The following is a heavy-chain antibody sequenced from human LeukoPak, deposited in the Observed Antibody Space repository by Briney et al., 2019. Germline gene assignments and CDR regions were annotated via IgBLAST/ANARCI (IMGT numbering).Heavy chain of an antibody. J-gene: IGHJ5*02. CDR2: IYYSGST. CDR1: GGSISSYY. CDR3: AIHRGFNNWFDP. D-gene: IGHD5-12*01. Sequence: PSETLSHTCTVSGGSISSYYWNWIRQPPGKGLEWIGYIYYSGSTNYNPSLKSRVTISIDTSKNQFSLKLSSVTAADTAVYYCAIHRGFNNWFDPWGQGTLVTVSS. V-gene: IGHV4-59*08.